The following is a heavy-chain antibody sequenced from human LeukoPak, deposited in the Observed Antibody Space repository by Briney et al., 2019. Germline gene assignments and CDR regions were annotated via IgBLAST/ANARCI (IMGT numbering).Heavy chain of an antibody. D-gene: IGHD5-18*01. CDR2: IYSGGST. J-gene: IGHJ4*02. CDR1: GFTVSSYY. Sequence: GGSLRLSCAASGFTVSSYYMSWVRQAPGKGLEWVSVIYSGGSTYYADSVKGRFTISRDNSKNTLYLQMNSLRVEDTAVYYCARDGYSYGSTFDYWGQGTLVTVSS. V-gene: IGHV3-53*01. CDR3: ARDGYSYGSTFDY.